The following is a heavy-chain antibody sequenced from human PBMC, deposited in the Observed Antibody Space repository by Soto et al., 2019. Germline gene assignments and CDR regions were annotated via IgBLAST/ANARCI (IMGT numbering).Heavy chain of an antibody. Sequence: SVKVSCKASGGTFSSYTISWVRQAPRQGLEWMGRIIPILGIANYAQKFQGRVTITADKSTSTAYMELSSLRSEDTAVYYCARDAPTHYYDSSGYYAGFDYWGQG. J-gene: IGHJ4*02. CDR3: ARDAPTHYYDSSGYYAGFDY. D-gene: IGHD3-22*01. CDR2: IIPILGIA. CDR1: GGTFSSYT. V-gene: IGHV1-69*04.